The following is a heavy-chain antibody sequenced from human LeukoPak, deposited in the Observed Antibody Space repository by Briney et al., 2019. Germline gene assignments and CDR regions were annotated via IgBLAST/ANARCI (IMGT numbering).Heavy chain of an antibody. D-gene: IGHD2/OR15-2a*01. V-gene: IGHV1-8*01. J-gene: IGHJ4*02. CDR3: ARSFLGQGV. CDR2: MTPNSGNT. CDR1: GYTFTSXX. Sequence: GYTFTSXXXXXXXXAXXXXLEWMGWMTPNSGNTGYAQKFQGRVTMTRNTSISTAYMELSSLRSEDTAVYYCARSFLGQGVWGQGTLSPSPQ.